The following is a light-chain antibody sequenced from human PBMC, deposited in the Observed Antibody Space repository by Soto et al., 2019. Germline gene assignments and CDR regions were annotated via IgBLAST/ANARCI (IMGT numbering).Light chain of an antibody. CDR1: RSDIGSNV. J-gene: IGLJ1*01. V-gene: IGLV1-44*01. CDR3: AAWDDSLTGPV. CDR2: NSN. Sequence: HSVLSQPPSASGTPGQTVIISCSGSRSDIGSNVVNWYQHLPGTAPKLLIYNSNQRASGVPDRFYGSKSGTSASLAISVLQSEDEADYYCAAWDDSLTGPVFGTGTKVPV.